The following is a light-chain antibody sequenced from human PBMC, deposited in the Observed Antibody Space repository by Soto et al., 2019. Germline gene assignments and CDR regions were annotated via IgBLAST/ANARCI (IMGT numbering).Light chain of an antibody. Sequence: DIVLTQSPGTLSLSPGEGATLSCRASQSVTNSFLAWYHQKPGQAPRLLIYHAFTRATGVPDRFSGSGSGIAFTLNIKRLEPEDFAVYYGQQYGSFPYPLGQGTKLEIK. CDR2: HAF. V-gene: IGKV3-20*01. J-gene: IGKJ2*01. CDR3: QQYGSFPYP. CDR1: QSVTNSF.